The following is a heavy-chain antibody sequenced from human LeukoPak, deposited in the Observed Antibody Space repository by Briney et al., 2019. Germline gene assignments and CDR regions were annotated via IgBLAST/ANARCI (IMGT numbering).Heavy chain of an antibody. Sequence: ASVKVYCKASGYTFTSYGISWVRQAPGQGLEWMGWISAYNGNTNYAQKLQGRVTMTTDTSTSTAYMELRSLRSDDTAVYYCARVHYYDSSGYFVDYYYYYGMDVWGQGTTVTVSS. CDR2: ISAYNGNT. J-gene: IGHJ6*02. CDR1: GYTFTSYG. CDR3: ARVHYYDSSGYFVDYYYYYGMDV. D-gene: IGHD3-22*01. V-gene: IGHV1-18*01.